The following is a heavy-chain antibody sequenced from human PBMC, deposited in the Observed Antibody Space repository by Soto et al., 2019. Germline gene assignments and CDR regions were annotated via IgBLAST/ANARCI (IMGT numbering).Heavy chain of an antibody. D-gene: IGHD1-26*01. CDR3: ARGQAATSSGWFDP. V-gene: IGHV1-2*02. CDR1: GYTFTGYY. CDR2: INPNSGGT. J-gene: IGHJ5*02. Sequence: GASVKVSCKASGYTFTGYYMHWVRQAPGQGLEWMGWINPNSGGTNYAQKFQGRVTMTRDTSISTAYVELSRLRSDDTAVYYCARGQAATSSGWFDPWGQGTLVTVSS.